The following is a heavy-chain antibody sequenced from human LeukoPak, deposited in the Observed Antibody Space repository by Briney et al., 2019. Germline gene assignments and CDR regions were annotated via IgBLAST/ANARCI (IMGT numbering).Heavy chain of an antibody. CDR1: GYTFTSYA. J-gene: IGHJ5*02. D-gene: IGHD3-3*01. Sequence: ASVKVSCKASGYTFTSYAMHWVRQAPGQRLEWMGWISAYNGNTNYAQKLQGRVTMTTDTSTSTAYMELRSLRSDDTAVYYCARWVVSPYDFWSGYSVGWFDPWGQGTLVTVSS. V-gene: IGHV1-18*01. CDR2: ISAYNGNT. CDR3: ARWVVSPYDFWSGYSVGWFDP.